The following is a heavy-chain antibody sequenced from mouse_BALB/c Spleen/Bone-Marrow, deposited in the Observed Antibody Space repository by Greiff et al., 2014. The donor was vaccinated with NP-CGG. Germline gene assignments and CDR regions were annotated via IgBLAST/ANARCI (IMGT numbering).Heavy chain of an antibody. Sequence: QVQLQQSGAELAKPGASVKMSCKASGYTFTDYWMHWVKQRPGQGLEWIGYINPSSGYTEYNQKFKDKATLTADKPSSTAYMQLDILTSEDSAVYYCARRYGSLWYFDVWGAGTTVTVSS. CDR3: ARRYGSLWYFDV. CDR1: GYTFTDYW. V-gene: IGHV1-7*01. CDR2: INPSSGYT. J-gene: IGHJ1*01. D-gene: IGHD1-1*01.